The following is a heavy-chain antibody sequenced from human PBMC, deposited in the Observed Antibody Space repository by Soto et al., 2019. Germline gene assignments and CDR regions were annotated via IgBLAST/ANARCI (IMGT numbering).Heavy chain of an antibody. V-gene: IGHV1-46*01. CDR3: ARSQVGRPLDV. Sequence: GAVKVSCKASRYTFTNFYIHWLRQAPGQGREGRGIINPSGGSTTYPQKFQGRVTMTRDTSTSTVHMELITLRSEDTAVYYCARSQVGRPLDVWGPGTTVTVSS. CDR2: INPSGGST. CDR1: RYTFTNFY. D-gene: IGHD1-26*01. J-gene: IGHJ6*02.